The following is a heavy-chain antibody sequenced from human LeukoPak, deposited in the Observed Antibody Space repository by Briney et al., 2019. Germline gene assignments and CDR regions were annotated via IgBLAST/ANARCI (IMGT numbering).Heavy chain of an antibody. CDR3: AKDAVWGNSPVIVVVIRYFDY. CDR2: ISGSGGST. D-gene: IGHD3-22*01. Sequence: GASLRLSCAASGFTFSSYAMSWVRQAPGKGLEWVSAISGSGGSTYYADFVKGRFTISRDNSKNTLYVQMNSLRAEDTSVYYCAKDAVWGNSPVIVVVIRYFDYWGQGTLVTVSS. V-gene: IGHV3-23*01. CDR1: GFTFSSYA. J-gene: IGHJ4*02.